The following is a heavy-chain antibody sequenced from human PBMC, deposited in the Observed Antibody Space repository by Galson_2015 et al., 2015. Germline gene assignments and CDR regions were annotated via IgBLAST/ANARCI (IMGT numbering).Heavy chain of an antibody. CDR2: IYWDDDK. CDR3: AHLYYYDSSGFAFDI. V-gene: IGHV2-5*02. Sequence: PALVKPTQTLTLTCTFSGFSLSTSGVGVGWIRQPPGKALEWLALIYWDDDKRYSPSLKSRLTITKDTSKNQVVLTMTNMDPVDTATYYCAHLYYYDSSGFAFDIWGQGTMVTVSS. CDR1: GFSLSTSGVG. J-gene: IGHJ3*02. D-gene: IGHD3-22*01.